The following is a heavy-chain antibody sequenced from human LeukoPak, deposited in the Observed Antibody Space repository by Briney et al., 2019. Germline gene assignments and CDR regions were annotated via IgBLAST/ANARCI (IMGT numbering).Heavy chain of an antibody. CDR1: GFTFSSYA. CDR3: TSLVRNIDY. V-gene: IGHV3-66*01. D-gene: IGHD6-13*01. CDR2: IYSGGST. J-gene: IGHJ4*02. Sequence: GGSLRLSCAASGFTFSSYAMSWVRQAPGKGLEWVSVIYSGGSTYYADSVKGRFTISRDNSKNTLYLQMNSLRAEDTAVYYCTSLVRNIDYWGQGTLVTVSS.